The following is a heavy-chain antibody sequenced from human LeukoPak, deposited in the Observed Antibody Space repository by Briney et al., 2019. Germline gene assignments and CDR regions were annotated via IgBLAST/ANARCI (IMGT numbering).Heavy chain of an antibody. CDR2: IYHSGST. CDR1: GDSISSNY. CDR3: ARDDPYGSGSYYNGELNY. J-gene: IGHJ4*02. D-gene: IGHD3-10*01. V-gene: IGHV4-59*12. Sequence: SETLSLTCIVSGDSISSNYWSWIRQPPGKGLEWIGYIYHSGSTNYNPSLKSRVTISVDKSKNQFSLKLSSVTAADTAVYYCARDDPYGSGSYYNGELNYWGQGTLVTVSS.